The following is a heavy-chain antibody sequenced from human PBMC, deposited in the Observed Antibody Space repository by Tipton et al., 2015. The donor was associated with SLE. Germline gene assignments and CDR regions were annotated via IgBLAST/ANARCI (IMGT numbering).Heavy chain of an antibody. CDR3: ARGALVQGVIPIVLDI. CDR1: GGSLSTYY. Sequence: LRLSCTVSGGSLSTYYWSWIRQPPGKGLEWIGYIDYNGSTNYKASLRSRVTISVDTSKNQFSLKLSSVTAADTAVYYCARGALVQGVIPIVLDIWGQGTMVPVSS. J-gene: IGHJ3*02. D-gene: IGHD3-10*01. CDR2: IDYNGST. V-gene: IGHV4-59*01.